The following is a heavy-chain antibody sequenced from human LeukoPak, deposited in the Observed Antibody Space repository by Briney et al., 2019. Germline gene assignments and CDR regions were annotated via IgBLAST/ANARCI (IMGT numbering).Heavy chain of an antibody. J-gene: IGHJ4*02. CDR3: AKALPMAPFDY. CDR2: ISWNSGII. CDR1: GFTFSNYA. D-gene: IGHD3-10*01. Sequence: GGSLKLSCAASGFTFSNYAMHWVRQAPGKGLEWVSGISWNSGIIDYADSVKGRFTISRDNAKNSLSLQMNSLRAEDTALYYCAKALPMAPFDYWGQGTLVTVSS. V-gene: IGHV3-9*01.